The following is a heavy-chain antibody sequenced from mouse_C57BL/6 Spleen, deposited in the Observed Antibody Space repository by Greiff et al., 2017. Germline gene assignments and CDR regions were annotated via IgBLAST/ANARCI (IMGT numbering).Heavy chain of an antibody. CDR3: ARRGFYYGSSYWYFDV. J-gene: IGHJ1*03. Sequence: EVQLQQSGPELVKPGASVKIPCKASGYTFTDYNMDWVKQSHGKSLEWIGDINPNNGGTIYNQKFKGKATLTVDKSSSTAYMGLRSLTSEDTAVYYCARRGFYYGSSYWYFDVWGTGTTVTVSS. CDR1: GYTFTDYN. V-gene: IGHV1-18*01. D-gene: IGHD1-1*01. CDR2: INPNNGGT.